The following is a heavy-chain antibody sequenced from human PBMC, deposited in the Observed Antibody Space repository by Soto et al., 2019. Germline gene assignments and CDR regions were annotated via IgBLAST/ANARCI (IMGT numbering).Heavy chain of an antibody. J-gene: IGHJ4*02. CDR3: ATNHYDILTGYLKYFDY. Sequence: GGSLRLSCAASGFTFSSYAMSWVRQAPGKGLEWVSAISGSGGSTYYADSVKGRFTISRDNSKNTLYLQMNSLRAEDTAVYYCATNHYDILTGYLKYFDYWGQGTLVTVSS. CDR2: ISGSGGST. CDR1: GFTFSSYA. V-gene: IGHV3-23*01. D-gene: IGHD3-9*01.